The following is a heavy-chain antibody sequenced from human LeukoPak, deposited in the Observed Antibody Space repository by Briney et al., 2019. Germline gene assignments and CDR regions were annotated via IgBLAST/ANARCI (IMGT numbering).Heavy chain of an antibody. J-gene: IGHJ4*02. D-gene: IGHD4-11*01. CDR3: ARTADASRLHNRYFDY. V-gene: IGHV7-4-1*02. CDR2: INTNTGNP. CDR1: GYTFTNYA. Sequence: ASVKVSCKASGYTFTNYAMNWVRQAPGQGLEWMGWINTNTGNPTYAQGFTGRFVFSLDTSVSTAYLQISSLKAEDTAVYYCARTADASRLHNRYFDYWGQGTLVTVSS.